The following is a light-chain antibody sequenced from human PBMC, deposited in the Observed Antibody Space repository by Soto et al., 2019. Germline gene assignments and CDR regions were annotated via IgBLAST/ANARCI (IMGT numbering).Light chain of an antibody. V-gene: IGLV2-14*01. CDR2: EVI. J-gene: IGLJ1*01. Sequence: QSALTQPASVSGSPGQSITICCTGTTSDVGDYNYVSWYQQHPDKAPKLMIYEVINRPSGVSNRFSGSKSGNTASLPISGLQAEDEADYYCSSYTSSNLFGNGTKLTVL. CDR1: TSDVGDYNY. CDR3: SSYTSSNL.